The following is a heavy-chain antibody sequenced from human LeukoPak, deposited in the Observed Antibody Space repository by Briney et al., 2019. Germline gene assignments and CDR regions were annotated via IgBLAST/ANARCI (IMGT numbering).Heavy chain of an antibody. V-gene: IGHV3-7*02. CDR2: IKQDGSEK. CDR1: GFSFSTYW. CDR3: ARSIAARYFDL. J-gene: IGHJ4*02. Sequence: GGSLRLSCAASGFSFSTYWMSWVRQAPGKGLEWVANIKQDGSEKYYVDSAKGRFTISRDNAKNSLYLQMNSLRAEDTAVYYCARSIAARYFDLWGQGTVVTVSS. D-gene: IGHD6-6*01.